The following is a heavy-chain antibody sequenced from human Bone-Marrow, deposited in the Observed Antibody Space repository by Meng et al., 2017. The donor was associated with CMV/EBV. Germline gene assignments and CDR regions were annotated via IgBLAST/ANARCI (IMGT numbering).Heavy chain of an antibody. J-gene: IGHJ6*02. CDR2: ISSSGSTI. CDR1: GFTFSYYY. Sequence: GESLKLSRSASGFTFSYYYMSWIRQAPGKGLEWVSYISSSGSTIYYADSVKGRFTISRDNAKNSLYLQMNSLRAEDTAVYYCAREMKAGWLNLGIYYYYGMDVWGQGTTVTVSS. CDR3: AREMKAGWLNLGIYYYYGMDV. V-gene: IGHV3-11*04. D-gene: IGHD6-19*01.